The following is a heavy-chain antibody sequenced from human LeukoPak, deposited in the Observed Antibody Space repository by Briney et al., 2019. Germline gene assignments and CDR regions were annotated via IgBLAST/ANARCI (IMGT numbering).Heavy chain of an antibody. J-gene: IGHJ4*02. D-gene: IGHD2-8*02. CDR3: ARDGVSGAPDY. CDR1: GFTFNSYW. V-gene: IGHV3-74*01. Sequence: GGSLRLSCAASGFTFNSYWMHWLRQTPEKGLVWVSHIKTDGSTTNYADSVRGRFTISRDNAKNTLYLQMNSLRAEDTAVYYCARDGVSGAPDYWGQGTLVTVSS. CDR2: IKTDGSTT.